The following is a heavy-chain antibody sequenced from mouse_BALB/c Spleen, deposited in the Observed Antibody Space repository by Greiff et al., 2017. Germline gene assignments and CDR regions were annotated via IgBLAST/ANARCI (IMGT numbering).Heavy chain of an antibody. Sequence: QVQLQQSGAELVRPGASVKMSCKASGYTFTSYTMHWVKQRPGQGLEWIGYINPSSGYTNYNHKFKDKATLTADKSSSTSYMQLSSLTSEDSAVYYCARIYYGNYFDVWGAGTTVTVSS. CDR2: INPSSGYT. CDR3: ARIYYGNYFDV. V-gene: IGHV1-4*01. J-gene: IGHJ1*01. D-gene: IGHD2-1*01. CDR1: GYTFTSYT.